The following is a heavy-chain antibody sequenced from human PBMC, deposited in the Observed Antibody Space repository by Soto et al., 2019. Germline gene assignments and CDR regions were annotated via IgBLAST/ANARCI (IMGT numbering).Heavy chain of an antibody. CDR2: IYYSGST. Sequence: SETLSLTCTVSGGSIRSGGYYWSWIRQHPGKGLEWIGYIYYSGSTNYNPSLKSRVTISVDTSKNQFSLKLSSVTAADTAVYYCARLSRTFYDGWFDPWGQGTLVTVSS. J-gene: IGHJ5*02. CDR1: GGSIRSGGYY. V-gene: IGHV4-61*08. D-gene: IGHD3-3*01. CDR3: ARLSRTFYDGWFDP.